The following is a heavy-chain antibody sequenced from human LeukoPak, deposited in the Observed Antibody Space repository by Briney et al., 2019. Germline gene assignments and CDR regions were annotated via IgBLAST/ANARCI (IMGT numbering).Heavy chain of an antibody. J-gene: IGHJ4*02. CDR1: GFTFSSYS. CDR2: ISSSSSYI. CDR3: AKSVGHLAPLWFGDNPVDWTFDY. D-gene: IGHD3-10*01. V-gene: IGHV3-21*04. Sequence: GGSLRLSCAASGFTFSSYSMNWVRQAPGKGLEWVSSISSSSSYIYYADSVKGRFTISRDNAKNSLYLQMNSLRAEDTAVYYCAKSVGHLAPLWFGDNPVDWTFDYWGQGTLVTVSS.